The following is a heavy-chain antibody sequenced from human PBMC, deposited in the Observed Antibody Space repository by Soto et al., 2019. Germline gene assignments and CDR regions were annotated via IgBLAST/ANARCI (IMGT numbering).Heavy chain of an antibody. D-gene: IGHD3-22*01. CDR2: IIPIFGTA. J-gene: IGHJ4*02. CDR1: GGTFSSYA. CDR3: ARSEDYYDISGYAGGFDY. V-gene: IGHV1-69*01. Sequence: QVQLVQSGAEVKKPGSSVKVSCKASGGTFSSYAISWVRQAPGQGLEWMGGIIPIFGTANYAQKFQGRVTITADESTSTAYMELSSLRSEDTAVYYCARSEDYYDISGYAGGFDYWGQGTLVTVSS.